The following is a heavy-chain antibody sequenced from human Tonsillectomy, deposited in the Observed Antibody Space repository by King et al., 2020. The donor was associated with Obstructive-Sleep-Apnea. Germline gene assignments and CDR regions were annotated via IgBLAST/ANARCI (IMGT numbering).Heavy chain of an antibody. CDR1: GFTFRSYA. J-gene: IGHJ4*02. CDR3: AKVPYDYVWGSYRPSYFDY. Sequence: VQLVESGGGLVQPGGSLRLSCAASGFTFRSYAMSWVRQAPGKGLELVSAISGSGGSTYYADSVKGRFTISRDNSKNTLYLQMNSLRAEDTAVYYFAKVPYDYVWGSYRPSYFDYWGQGTLVTVSS. D-gene: IGHD3-16*02. CDR2: ISGSGGST. V-gene: IGHV3-23*04.